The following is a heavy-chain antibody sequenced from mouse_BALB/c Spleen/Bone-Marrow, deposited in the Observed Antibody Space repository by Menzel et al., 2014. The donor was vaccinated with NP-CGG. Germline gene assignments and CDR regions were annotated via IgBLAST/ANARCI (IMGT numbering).Heavy chain of an antibody. CDR3: ARGNYGNYVDYFDY. V-gene: IGHV5-6-3*01. J-gene: IGHJ2*01. Sequence: EVHLVESGGGLVQPGGSLKLSCAASGFTFXSYGMSWVRQTPDKRLELVASINSNGGSTYYPDSVKGRFTISRDNAKXTLSLQMSSLKSEDTAVYYCARGNYGNYVDYFDYWGQGTTLTVSS. CDR2: INSNGGST. D-gene: IGHD2-1*01. CDR1: GFTFXSYG.